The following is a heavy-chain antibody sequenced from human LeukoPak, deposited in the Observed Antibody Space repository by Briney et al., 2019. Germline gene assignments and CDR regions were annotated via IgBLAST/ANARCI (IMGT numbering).Heavy chain of an antibody. Sequence: SETLSLTCTVSGGSISSSSYYWGWIRQPPGKGLEWIGSIYYSGSTYYNPSLKSRVTISVDTSKNQFSLKLSSVTAADTAVYYCARNMVRGVISRDAFDIWGQGTMVTVSS. CDR1: GGSISSSSYY. V-gene: IGHV4-39*07. J-gene: IGHJ3*02. CDR2: IYYSGST. CDR3: ARNMVRGVISRDAFDI. D-gene: IGHD3-10*01.